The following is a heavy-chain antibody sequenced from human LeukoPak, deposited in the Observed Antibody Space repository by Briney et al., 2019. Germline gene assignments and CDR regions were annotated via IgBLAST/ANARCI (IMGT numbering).Heavy chain of an antibody. V-gene: IGHV3-48*01. D-gene: IGHD4-11*01. J-gene: IGHJ4*02. Sequence: GGSLRLSCAASGFTFSAYSMNWVRQAPEKGLEWVSYIGSSSSPIYYADSVKGRFTISRDNAKNSLYLQMDSLRAEDTAVYYCARHQAYSFDYWGQGTLVTVSS. CDR3: ARHQAYSFDY. CDR2: IGSSSSPI. CDR1: GFTFSAYS.